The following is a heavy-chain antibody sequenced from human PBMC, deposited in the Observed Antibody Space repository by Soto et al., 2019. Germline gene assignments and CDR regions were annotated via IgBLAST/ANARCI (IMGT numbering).Heavy chain of an antibody. CDR3: AREAGWQRMVPYD. Sequence: QVHLVQSGSEVKKPGASVNVSCKALGYTFTSYGFSWVRQVPGQGLEWLGRISAFNGDTQYAPTMKGRLTVTTDTSTTTVHMELRSLTPADTAVYYCAREAGWQRMVPYDWGQGTLVSVS. J-gene: IGHJ4*02. V-gene: IGHV1-18*04. CDR2: ISAFNGDT. D-gene: IGHD6-25*01. CDR1: GYTFTSYG.